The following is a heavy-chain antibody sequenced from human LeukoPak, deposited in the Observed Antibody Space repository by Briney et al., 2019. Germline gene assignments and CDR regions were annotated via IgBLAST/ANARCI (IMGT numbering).Heavy chain of an antibody. J-gene: IGHJ5*02. CDR1: GYSISSGYY. D-gene: IGHD3-10*01. Sequence: SETLSLTCTVSGYSISSGYYWGWIRQPPGKGLEWIGSIYHSGSTYYNPSLKSRVTISVDTSKNQFSLKLSSVTAADTAVYYCARDPAYYYGSGSYSFRGKLWFDPWGQGTLVTVSS. V-gene: IGHV4-38-2*02. CDR3: ARDPAYYYGSGSYSFRGKLWFDP. CDR2: IYHSGST.